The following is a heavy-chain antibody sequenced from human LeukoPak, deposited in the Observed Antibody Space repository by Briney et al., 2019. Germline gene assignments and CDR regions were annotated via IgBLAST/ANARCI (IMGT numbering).Heavy chain of an antibody. Sequence: KTSETLSLTCTVSGGSISSFYWSWIRQPPGKGPEWIGYIHYSGSTNYNPSLKGRVTISVDTSKNQFSLKLTSVTAADTAVYYCARNGAAAGYSDYYGMDVWGQGTTVTVSS. CDR2: IHYSGST. J-gene: IGHJ6*02. CDR3: ARNGAAAGYSDYYGMDV. CDR1: GGSISSFY. D-gene: IGHD6-13*01. V-gene: IGHV4-59*08.